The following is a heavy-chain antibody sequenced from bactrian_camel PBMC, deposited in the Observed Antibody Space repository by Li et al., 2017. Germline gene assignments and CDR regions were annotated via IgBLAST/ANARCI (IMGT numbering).Heavy chain of an antibody. CDR3: ASGSWYNFSGFGY. Sequence: VQLVESGGSLEQPGGSLRLSCAASGFTFSNYAMNWVRQAPGKGLEWVSTFKDGGDSTHYADSVKGRFTISRDNAKTTAYLQMNSLKSEDTALYYCASGSWYNFSGFGYWGQGTQVTV. D-gene: IGHD6*01. J-gene: IGHJ6*01. CDR2: FKDGGDST. CDR1: GFTFSNYA. V-gene: IGHV3S40*01.